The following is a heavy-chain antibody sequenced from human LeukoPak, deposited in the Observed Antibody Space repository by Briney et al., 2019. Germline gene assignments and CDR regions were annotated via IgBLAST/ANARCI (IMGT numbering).Heavy chain of an antibody. CDR1: GFTFKNYA. D-gene: IGHD3-3*01. V-gene: IGHV3-23*01. CDR2: ISGPGSTT. Sequence: GGSLRLSCAASGFTFKNYAMSWVRQAPGKGLVWVSTISGPGSTTYYADSVEGRFTISRDNAKNSLYLQMNSLRAEDTAVYYCARGDFWSGYNPPLDYWGQGTLVTVSS. J-gene: IGHJ4*02. CDR3: ARGDFWSGYNPPLDY.